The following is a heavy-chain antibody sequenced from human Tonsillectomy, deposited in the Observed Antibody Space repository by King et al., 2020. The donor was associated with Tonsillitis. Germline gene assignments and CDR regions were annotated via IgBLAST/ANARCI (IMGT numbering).Heavy chain of an antibody. J-gene: IGHJ4*02. CDR1: GFTFSTYA. Sequence: VQLVESGGGLVQFGGSLRLSCAASGFTFSTYALSWVRQAPGKGLEWVSTISSSGGSTFYADSVKGRFTISRDNSKNTLYLQMNTLRAEDTAVYYCAKDRYGSGSYSAFAYWGQGTLVTVSS. CDR3: AKDRYGSGSYSAFAY. V-gene: IGHV3-23*04. CDR2: ISSSGGST. D-gene: IGHD3-10*01.